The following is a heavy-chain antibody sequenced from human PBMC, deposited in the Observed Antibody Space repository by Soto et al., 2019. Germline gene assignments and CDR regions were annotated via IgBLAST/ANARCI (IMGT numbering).Heavy chain of an antibody. CDR1: GFTFSSYG. V-gene: IGHV3-33*01. D-gene: IGHD2-15*01. CDR2: IWYDGSNK. CDR3: ARDRGGCSGGSCYLAYDGMDV. J-gene: IGHJ6*02. Sequence: QVQLVESGGGVVQPGGSLRLSCAASGFTFSSYGMHWVRQAPGKGLEWVAVIWYDGSNKYYADSVKGRFTISRDNSKNTLCLEMKTLRAEDTAVYYCARDRGGCSGGSCYLAYDGMDVWGQGTTVTVSS.